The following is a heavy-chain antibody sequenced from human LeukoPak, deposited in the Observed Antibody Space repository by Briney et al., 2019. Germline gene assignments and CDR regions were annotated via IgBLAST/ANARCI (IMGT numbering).Heavy chain of an antibody. D-gene: IGHD6-6*01. V-gene: IGHV3-11*04. CDR2: ISNSGGSPI. CDR3: ARVEGIIVSHSSSFYDY. Sequence: GGSLRLSCAASGFMFSDYYMSWMRQAPGKGLEWVSYISNSGGSPIYNADSVKGRFTISRDNAKNSLYLQMNSLRAEDTAVYYCARVEGIIVSHSSSFYDYWGQGTLVTVSS. J-gene: IGHJ4*02. CDR1: GFMFSDYY.